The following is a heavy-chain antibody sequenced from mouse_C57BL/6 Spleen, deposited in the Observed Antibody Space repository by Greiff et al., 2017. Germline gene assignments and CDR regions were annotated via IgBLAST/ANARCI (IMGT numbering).Heavy chain of an antibody. CDR1: GFTFSDYY. Sequence: EVQLVESEGGLVQPGSSMKLSCTASGFTFSDYYMAWVRQVPEKGLEWVANINYDGSSTYYLDSLKSRINLSRDNAKNMLYLQMSSLKSEDTATYYGAREGEYGSNFDYWGQGTTLTVSS. J-gene: IGHJ2*01. D-gene: IGHD2-10*02. V-gene: IGHV5-16*01. CDR2: INYDGSST. CDR3: AREGEYGSNFDY.